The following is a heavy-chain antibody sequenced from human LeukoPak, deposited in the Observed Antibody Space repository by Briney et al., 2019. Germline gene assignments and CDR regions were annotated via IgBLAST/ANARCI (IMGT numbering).Heavy chain of an antibody. CDR3: IVSNYYSSGSYNFDS. V-gene: IGHV3-15*01. CDR2: IKSKTDGGTV. Sequence: MAGGSLRLSCAASGFSFSRAWMTWVRQPPGKGLEWVGRIKSKTDGGTVDYAAPVKGRFTISRDDSINTLYLQVNSLKTEDTAMYYCIVSNYYSSGSYNFDSWGQGTLVTVSS. J-gene: IGHJ4*02. CDR1: GFSFSRAW. D-gene: IGHD3-10*01.